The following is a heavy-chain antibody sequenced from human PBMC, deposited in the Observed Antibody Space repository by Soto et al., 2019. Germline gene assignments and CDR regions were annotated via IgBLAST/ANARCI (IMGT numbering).Heavy chain of an antibody. D-gene: IGHD2-2*01. CDR1: GFTFSSYG. CDR2: ISYDGSNK. Sequence: GGSLRLSCAASGFTFSSYGMHWVRQAPGKGLEWVAVISYDGSNKYYADSVKGRFTISRDNSKNTLYLQMNSLRAEDTSWYYCAKGDCSSTSCYFLVGLNYYYYYGMDVWGQGTTVTVSS. V-gene: IGHV3-30*18. CDR3: AKGDCSSTSCYFLVGLNYYYYYGMDV. J-gene: IGHJ6*02.